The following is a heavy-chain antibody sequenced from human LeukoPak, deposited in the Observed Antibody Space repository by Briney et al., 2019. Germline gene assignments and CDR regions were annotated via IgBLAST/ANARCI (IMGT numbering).Heavy chain of an antibody. CDR2: INPNSGGT. J-gene: IGHJ6*03. D-gene: IGHD4-17*01. Sequence: GASVKVSCKASGYTFTGYYMHWVRQAPGQGLEWMGWINPNSGGTNYARKFQGRVTMTRDTSISTAYMELRSLRSDDTAVYYCARVGTTVKVGYYYYYMDVWGKGTTVTVSS. CDR3: ARVGTTVKVGYYYYYMDV. CDR1: GYTFTGYY. V-gene: IGHV1-2*02.